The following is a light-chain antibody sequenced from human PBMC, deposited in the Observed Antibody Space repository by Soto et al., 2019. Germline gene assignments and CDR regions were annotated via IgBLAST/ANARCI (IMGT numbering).Light chain of an antibody. Sequence: DIVMTQSPDSLAVSLGEGATINCKSSQSVFYSSSNNNYLSWYQQKPGQPPKLLIYWASTRESGVPDRFSGSGSGTDFTLTISSLQAEDVAVYYCQQYYSLPPTFGGGTKVEI. CDR2: WAS. CDR1: QSVFYSSSNNNY. V-gene: IGKV4-1*01. J-gene: IGKJ4*01. CDR3: QQYYSLPPT.